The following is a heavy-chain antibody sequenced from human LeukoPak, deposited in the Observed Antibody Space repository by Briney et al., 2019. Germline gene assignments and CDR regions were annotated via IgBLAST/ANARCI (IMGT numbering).Heavy chain of an antibody. CDR1: GYSFTSYW. CDR3: ARSTTTVTTDY. Sequence: GESLKISGKGSGYSFTSYWIGWVGQMPGKGLEWMGIIYPGDSDTRYGPSFQGQVTISADKSISTAYLQWSSLKASDTAMYYCARSTTTVTTDYWGQGTLVTVSS. V-gene: IGHV5-51*01. J-gene: IGHJ4*02. CDR2: IYPGDSDT. D-gene: IGHD4-17*01.